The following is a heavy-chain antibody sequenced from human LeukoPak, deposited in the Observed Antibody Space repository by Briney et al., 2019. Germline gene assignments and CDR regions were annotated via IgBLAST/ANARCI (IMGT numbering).Heavy chain of an antibody. J-gene: IGHJ5*02. Sequence: ASVKVSYKASGYTFTCYYMHWVRQAPGQGLEWMGWMNPNSGGTNYAQKFQGRVTMTRDTSISTAYIELSRLRSDDTAVYYCARDPTPIVVVPAAFDPWGQGTLVTVSS. CDR3: ARDPTPIVVVPAAFDP. V-gene: IGHV1-2*02. D-gene: IGHD2-2*01. CDR2: MNPNSGGT. CDR1: GYTFTCYY.